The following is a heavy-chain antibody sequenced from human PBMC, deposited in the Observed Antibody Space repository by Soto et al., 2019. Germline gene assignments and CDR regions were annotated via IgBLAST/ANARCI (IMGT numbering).Heavy chain of an antibody. CDR2: IHHSGST. CDR3: ARTNNGYRSGWYNWFDT. Sequence: QVQLQESGPGLVKPSGTLSLTCAVSGDSIDSNHWWSWVRQPPGKGLEWIGEIHHSGSTNYNPSLKNRVTTSVDKSKNQVALNLPSVPAADTAFYYCARTNNGYRSGWYNWFDTWGQGTLVTVSS. CDR1: GDSIDSNHW. V-gene: IGHV4-4*02. D-gene: IGHD6-19*01. J-gene: IGHJ5*02.